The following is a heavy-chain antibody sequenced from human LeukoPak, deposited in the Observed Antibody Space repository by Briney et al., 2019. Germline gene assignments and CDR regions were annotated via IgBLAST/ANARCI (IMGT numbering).Heavy chain of an antibody. Sequence: GGSLRLSCAASGFTFSSYGMHWVRQAPGKGLEWVAFIRYDGSNKYYADSVKGRFTISRDNSKNTLYLQMNSLRAEDTAVYYCAKDAWYSYGGTPDTAYDYWGQGTLVTVSS. J-gene: IGHJ4*02. CDR1: GFTFSSYG. CDR3: AKDAWYSYGGTPDTAYDY. V-gene: IGHV3-30*02. D-gene: IGHD5-18*01. CDR2: IRYDGSNK.